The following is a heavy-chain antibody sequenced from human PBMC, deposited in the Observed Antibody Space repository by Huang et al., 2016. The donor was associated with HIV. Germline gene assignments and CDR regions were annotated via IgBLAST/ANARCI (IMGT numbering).Heavy chain of an antibody. V-gene: IGHV3-21*01. J-gene: IGHJ4*02. CDR2: ISISSSHI. CDR1: GFTFTKDN. CDR3: VRDGNQEVIPGGLFDY. Sequence: EVQLVESGGGLVKPGGSLRVSCAASGFTFTKDNMNWVRQALGEGLEWVALISISSSHIYFADSLKGRFTISRDNAKNSLYLQMNSLRAEDTAIYYCVRDGNQEVIPGGLFDYWGQGTLVTVSS. D-gene: IGHD2-2*01.